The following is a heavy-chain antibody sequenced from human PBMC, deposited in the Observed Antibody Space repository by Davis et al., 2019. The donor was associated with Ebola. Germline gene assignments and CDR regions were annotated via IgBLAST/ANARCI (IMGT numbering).Heavy chain of an antibody. CDR3: ARGNYDFWSGYYDRNLYYYYYGMDV. V-gene: IGHV4-39*07. Sequence: MPSETLSLTCTVSGGSISSSSYYWGWIRQPPGKGLEWIGTIYYSGITYYNPSLKSRVTISVDTSKNQFSLKLSSVTAADTAVYYCARGNYDFWSGYYDRNLYYYYYGMDVWGKGTTVTVSS. CDR1: GGSISSSSYY. CDR2: IYYSGIT. D-gene: IGHD3-3*01. J-gene: IGHJ6*04.